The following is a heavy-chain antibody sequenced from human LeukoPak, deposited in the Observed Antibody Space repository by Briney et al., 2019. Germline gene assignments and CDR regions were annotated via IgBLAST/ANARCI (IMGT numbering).Heavy chain of an antibody. CDR3: AKDPPLTGDPRFDY. Sequence: PGGSLRLSCAASGFTFSNYAMTWVRQAPGKGLEWVSGISGSGDSTYYADSVKGRFTISRDNSKNTLYLQMNSLRAEDTAVYYCAKDPPLTGDPRFDYWGQGTLVTVSS. V-gene: IGHV3-23*01. CDR2: ISGSGDST. D-gene: IGHD7-27*01. CDR1: GFTFSNYA. J-gene: IGHJ4*02.